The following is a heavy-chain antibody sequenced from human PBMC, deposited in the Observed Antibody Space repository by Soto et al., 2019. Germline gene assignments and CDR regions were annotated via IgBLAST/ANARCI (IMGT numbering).Heavy chain of an antibody. V-gene: IGHV4-39*01. J-gene: IGHJ5*02. CDR3: ASVLLWFGDPTQGWFDP. CDR1: GGSISSSSYY. D-gene: IGHD3-10*01. CDR2: IYYSGST. Sequence: SETLSLTCTVSGGSISSSSYYWGWIRQPPGKGLEWIGSIYYSGSTYYNPSLKSRVTISVDTSKNQFSLKLSSVTAADTAVYYCASVLLWFGDPTQGWFDPWGQGTLVTVS.